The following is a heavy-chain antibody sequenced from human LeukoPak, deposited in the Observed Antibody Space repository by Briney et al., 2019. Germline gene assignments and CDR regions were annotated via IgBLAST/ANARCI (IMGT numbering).Heavy chain of an antibody. CDR1: GFTFSSYS. D-gene: IGHD2-15*01. J-gene: IGHJ4*02. Sequence: GGSLRLSCAASGFTFSSYSMNWVRQAPGKGLEWVSSISSSSYIYYADSVKGRFTISRDNSKNTLYLQMNSLRAEDTAVYYCASFYCSGGSCYVWGQGTLVTVSS. CDR2: ISSSSYI. V-gene: IGHV3-21*01. CDR3: ASFYCSGGSCYV.